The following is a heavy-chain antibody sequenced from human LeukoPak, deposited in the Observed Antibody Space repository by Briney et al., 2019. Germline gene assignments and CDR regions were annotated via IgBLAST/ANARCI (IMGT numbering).Heavy chain of an antibody. V-gene: IGHV1-8*01. J-gene: IGHJ4*02. CDR2: MNPNSGNT. CDR1: GYTFTSYD. D-gene: IGHD2-15*01. CDR3: ATPGGGPSGALN. Sequence: GASVKVSCKASGYTFTSYDINWVRQAAGQGLEWMGWMNPNSGNTVYAQKFQGRVTMTRNTSISTAYMELSSLRSEDTAVYYCATPGGGPSGALNWGQGTLVTVSS.